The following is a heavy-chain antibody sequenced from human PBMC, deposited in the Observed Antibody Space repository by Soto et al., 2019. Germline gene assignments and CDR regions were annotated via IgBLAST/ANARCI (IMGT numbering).Heavy chain of an antibody. CDR3: ARGDSTDCSNGVCSFFYNHDMDV. J-gene: IGHJ6*02. V-gene: IGHV1-2*04. Sequence: QVQLVQSGAEVKKPGASVKVSCKASGYSFTDYHIHWVRQAPGQGLEWLGRINPKSGGTSTAQKFQGWVTMTTDTSISTDSMELTRLTSDDTAIYYCARGDSTDCSNGVCSFFYNHDMDVWGQGTTVTVSS. CDR2: INPKSGGT. CDR1: GYSFTDYH. D-gene: IGHD2-8*01.